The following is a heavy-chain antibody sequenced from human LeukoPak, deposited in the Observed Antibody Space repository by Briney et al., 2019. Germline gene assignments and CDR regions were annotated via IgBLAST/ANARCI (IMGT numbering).Heavy chain of an antibody. V-gene: IGHV4-39*01. CDR1: SGSISSSSYY. J-gene: IGHJ4*02. CDR2: IYYSGST. D-gene: IGHD3-22*01. CDR3: ARQWFVFDY. Sequence: SETLSLTCTVSSGSISSSSYYWGWIRQPPGKGLEWIGSIYYSGSTYYNPSLKSRVTISVDTSKNQFSLKLSSVTAADTAVYYCARQWFVFDYWGQGTLVTVSS.